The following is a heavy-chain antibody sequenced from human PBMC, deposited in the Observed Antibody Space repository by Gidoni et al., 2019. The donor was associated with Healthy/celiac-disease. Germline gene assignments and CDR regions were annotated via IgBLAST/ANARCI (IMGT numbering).Heavy chain of an antibody. J-gene: IGHJ4*02. CDR3: ARVGADIVVVPAARAEFDY. CDR1: GFTFSSFC. Sequence: EVQLVESGGGLVQPGGSLRLSCAASGFTFSSFCMSWVGQAPGKGLEWVANIKQDGSEKYYVDSVKGRFTISRDNAKNSLYLQMNSLRAEDTAVYYCARVGADIVVVPAARAEFDYWGQGTLVTVSS. D-gene: IGHD2-2*01. CDR2: IKQDGSEK. V-gene: IGHV3-7*05.